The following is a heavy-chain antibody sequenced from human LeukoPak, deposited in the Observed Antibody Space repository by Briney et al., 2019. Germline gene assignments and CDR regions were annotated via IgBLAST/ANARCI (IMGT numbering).Heavy chain of an antibody. D-gene: IGHD3-16*01. V-gene: IGHV3-23*01. CDR1: GLIFSNYA. J-gene: IGHJ3*01. CDR3: AKDPNGDYVGAFDA. Sequence: GGSLRLSCAASGLIFSNYAMTWVRQAPGKGLEWVSSITGNSGTTKYADSVRGRFTMSRDNSRNTLYLQMDSLRAEDTAVYYCAKDPNGDYVGAFDAWSPGTMVIVSS. CDR2: ITGNSGTT.